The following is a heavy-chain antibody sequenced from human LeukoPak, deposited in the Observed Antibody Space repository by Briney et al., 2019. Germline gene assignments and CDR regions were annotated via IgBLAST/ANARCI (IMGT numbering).Heavy chain of an antibody. CDR2: IYTSGSS. Sequence: TSETLSLTCTVSGDSISSGRHYWSWIRQPAGKGLEWIGRIYTSGSSNYNPSLKSRVTISVDTSKNQFSLKLSSVTAADTAVYYCARGGWDYGEYYFDYWGQGTLVTVSS. V-gene: IGHV4-61*02. CDR1: GDSISSGRHY. J-gene: IGHJ4*02. D-gene: IGHD4-17*01. CDR3: ARGGWDYGEYYFDY.